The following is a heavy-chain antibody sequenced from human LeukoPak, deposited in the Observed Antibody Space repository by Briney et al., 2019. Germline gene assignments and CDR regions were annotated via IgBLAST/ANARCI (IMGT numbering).Heavy chain of an antibody. CDR2: ISSSSSYT. D-gene: IGHD3-22*01. CDR1: GFSFSDYY. J-gene: IGHJ4*02. Sequence: GGSLSVTCAASGFSFSDYYMSWICQAPGKGLEWVSYISSSSSYTNYADSVKGRFTISRDNAKNSLYLQMNSLRAEDTAVYYCARDFDPYYYDSSASLVGYWGEGTLVTVSS. V-gene: IGHV3-11*06. CDR3: ARDFDPYYYDSSASLVGY.